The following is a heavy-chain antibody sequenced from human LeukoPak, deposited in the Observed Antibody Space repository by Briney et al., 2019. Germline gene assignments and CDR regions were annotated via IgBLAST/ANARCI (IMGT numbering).Heavy chain of an antibody. CDR3: ARGYSSGRCDKTLDY. CDR1: GFTVSSNY. D-gene: IGHD6-19*01. V-gene: IGHV3-53*04. Sequence: GGSLRLSCAASGFTVSSNYMSWVRQAPGKGLEWVSVIYSGGSTYYADSVKGRFTISRHNSKNTLYLQMNSLRAEDTAVYYCARGYSSGRCDKTLDYWGQGTLVTVSS. CDR2: IYSGGST. J-gene: IGHJ4*02.